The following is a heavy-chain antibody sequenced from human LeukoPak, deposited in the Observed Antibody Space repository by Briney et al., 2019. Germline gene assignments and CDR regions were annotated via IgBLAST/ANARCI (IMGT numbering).Heavy chain of an antibody. CDR3: ASEKYSSSSGIFDY. J-gene: IGHJ4*02. V-gene: IGHV3-7*01. CDR2: IKQDGSGK. Sequence: PGGSLRLSCAASGFTFSTYWMSWVRQALGKGLEWVANIKQDGSGKYYVDSVKGRFTISRDNGKNSLFLQMNSLRAEDTAVYYCASEKYSSSSGIFDYWGQGTLVTVSS. CDR1: GFTFSTYW. D-gene: IGHD6-6*01.